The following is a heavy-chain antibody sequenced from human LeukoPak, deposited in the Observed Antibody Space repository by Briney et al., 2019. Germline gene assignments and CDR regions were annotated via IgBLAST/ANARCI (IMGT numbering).Heavy chain of an antibody. CDR1: GFTVSTNY. CDR2: ISSSSSYI. V-gene: IGHV3-21*01. CDR3: ARDDNWGNAPDAFDI. J-gene: IGHJ3*02. Sequence: PGGSLRLSCAASGFTVSTNYMSWVRQAPGKGLEWVSSISSSSSYIYYADSVKGRFTISRDNAKNSLYLQMNSLRAEDTAVYYCARDDNWGNAPDAFDIWGQGTMVTVSS. D-gene: IGHD7-27*01.